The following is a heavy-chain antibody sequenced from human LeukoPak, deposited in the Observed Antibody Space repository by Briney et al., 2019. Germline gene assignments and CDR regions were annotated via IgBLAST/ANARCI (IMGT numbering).Heavy chain of an antibody. V-gene: IGHV3-15*01. CDR3: TTVRGSGNFGLDV. Sequence: GGSLRLSCAASGFTVTNAWMSWVRQAPGKGLEWVGRVKDKTDGGTTDYVAPVKGRFTISRDDSKNTLFLQMNSLEIEDTAVYYCTTVRGSGNFGLDVWGQGTTVTVSS. D-gene: IGHD3-16*01. CDR2: VKDKTDGGTT. CDR1: GFTVTNAW. J-gene: IGHJ6*02.